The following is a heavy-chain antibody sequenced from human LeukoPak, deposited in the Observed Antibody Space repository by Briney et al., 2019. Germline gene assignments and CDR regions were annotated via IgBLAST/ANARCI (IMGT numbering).Heavy chain of an antibody. CDR1: GGSISSGDYY. J-gene: IGHJ4*02. D-gene: IGHD3-22*01. CDR3: ARVGRYYYDIAFDY. Sequence: PSETLSFTCTVSGGSISSGDYYWSWIRQPPGKGLEWIGYIYYSGSTYYNPSLKSRVTISVDTSKNQFSLKLSSVTAADTAVYYCARVGRYYYDIAFDYWGQGTLVTVSS. V-gene: IGHV4-30-4*01. CDR2: IYYSGST.